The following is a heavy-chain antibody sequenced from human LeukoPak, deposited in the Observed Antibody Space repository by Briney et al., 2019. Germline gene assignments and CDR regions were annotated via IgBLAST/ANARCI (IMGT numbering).Heavy chain of an antibody. V-gene: IGHV3-9*01. CDR3: ARSGGIIDY. Sequence: GGSPRLSCAASGFTFDDYATHWVRHAPGKGLEWVSGISWNSGSIDYADSVKGRFTISRDNAKNTLYLQMNSLRAEDTARYYCARSGGIIDYWGQGTLVTVSS. D-gene: IGHD3-10*01. CDR1: GFTFDDYA. CDR2: ISWNSGSI. J-gene: IGHJ4*02.